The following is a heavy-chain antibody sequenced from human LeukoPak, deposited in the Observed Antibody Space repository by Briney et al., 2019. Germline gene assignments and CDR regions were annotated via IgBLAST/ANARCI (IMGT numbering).Heavy chain of an antibody. V-gene: IGHV4-59*12. CDR3: ARGISDCSGGSCYSPYAFDI. J-gene: IGHJ3*02. CDR1: GGSTTSFF. CDR2: SHYSGSS. D-gene: IGHD2-15*01. Sequence: SETLSLTCTVSGGSTTSFFWSWIRQPPGKGLEWIGYSHYSGSSNYSPSLKSRVTISVDTSKIQFSLKLSSVTAADTAVYYCARGISDCSGGSCYSPYAFDIWGQGTMVTVSS.